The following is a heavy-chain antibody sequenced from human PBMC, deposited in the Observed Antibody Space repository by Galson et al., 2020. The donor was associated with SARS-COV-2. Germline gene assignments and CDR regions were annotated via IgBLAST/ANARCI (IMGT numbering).Heavy chain of an antibody. Sequence: SETLSLTCAVSGGSISSSDRWGWVRQPPGKGLEWIGEIFHSGYTNYNPSLKRRVTMSLDTSKNQFSLKLSSVTAADTALYYCSRIIVTAYYFSYMDVWGKGTTVTVSS. V-gene: IGHV4-4*02. J-gene: IGHJ6*03. CDR2: IFHSGYT. D-gene: IGHD2-21*02. CDR1: GGSISSSDR. CDR3: SRIIVTAYYFSYMDV.